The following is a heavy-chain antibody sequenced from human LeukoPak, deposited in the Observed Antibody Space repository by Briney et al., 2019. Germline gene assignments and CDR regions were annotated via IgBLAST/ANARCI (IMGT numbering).Heavy chain of an antibody. Sequence: SETLSLTCTVSGGSFSSGSYYWRWIRQPPGTGLEWIGYIYYSGSTNYNPSLKSRVTISVDTSKNQFSLKLSSVTAADTAVYYCARASRVRGVPLDYWGQGTLVTVSS. J-gene: IGHJ4*02. V-gene: IGHV4-61*01. CDR3: ARASRVRGVPLDY. D-gene: IGHD3-10*01. CDR2: IYYSGST. CDR1: GGSFSSGSYY.